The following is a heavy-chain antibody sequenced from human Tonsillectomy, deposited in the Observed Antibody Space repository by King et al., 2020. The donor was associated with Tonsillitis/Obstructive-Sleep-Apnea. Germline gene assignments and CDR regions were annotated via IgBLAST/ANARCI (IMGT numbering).Heavy chain of an antibody. CDR2: ISWNSGSI. CDR1: GFTFDDYA. V-gene: IGHV3-9*01. D-gene: IGHD3-3*01. J-gene: IGHJ6*04. CDR3: AKDTDDDFWSGLDV. Sequence: VQLVESGGGLVQPGRSLRLSCAASGFTFDDYAMHWVRQAPGKGLEWVSGISWNSGSIGYADSVKGRFTISRDNAKNSLYLQMNRLRAEETALYYCAKDTDDDFWSGLDVWGKGTTVTVSS.